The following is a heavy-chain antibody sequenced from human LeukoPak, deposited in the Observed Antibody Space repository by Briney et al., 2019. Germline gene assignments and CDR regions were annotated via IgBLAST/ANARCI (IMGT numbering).Heavy chain of an antibody. CDR2: VYPTGST. CDR1: GDSISNSNW. V-gene: IGHV4-4*02. D-gene: IGHD6-25*01. Sequence: SETLSLTCAVSGDSISNSNWWTWIRQPPGKGLEWIGEVYPTGSTNYSPSLKGRVTISDDKSKNQFSLTLTSVTAADTAVYFCGTTEHDSGDYWGQGTLVTVSS. CDR3: GTTEHDSGDY. J-gene: IGHJ4*02.